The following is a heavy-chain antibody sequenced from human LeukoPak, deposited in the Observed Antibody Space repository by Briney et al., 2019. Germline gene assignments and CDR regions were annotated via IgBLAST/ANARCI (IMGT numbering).Heavy chain of an antibody. J-gene: IGHJ4*02. Sequence: PGGSLRLSCAASGFTFSNFAMSWVRQAPGKGLEWVSGISDSGGSTYYADSVKGRFTISRDNSKNNLYLQMNSLRAEDTAVYYCAKGQRSYDFWSGSPPFDYWGQGTLVTVSS. V-gene: IGHV3-23*01. CDR2: ISDSGGST. D-gene: IGHD3-3*01. CDR3: AKGQRSYDFWSGSPPFDY. CDR1: GFTFSNFA.